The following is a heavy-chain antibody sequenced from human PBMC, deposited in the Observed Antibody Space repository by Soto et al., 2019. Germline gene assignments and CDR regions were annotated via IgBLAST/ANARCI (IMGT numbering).Heavy chain of an antibody. Sequence: PSETLSLTCTVSGGSISRSSYSLAWIRQPPGKGLEWIGTLYYSGNTYYNPSLKSRVTISVDTSKNQFCLKLSSVTAADTAVYYCATRQGGSYNWFDPWGQGTLVTVSS. CDR2: LYYSGNT. CDR3: ATRQGGSYNWFDP. D-gene: IGHD2-15*01. CDR1: GGSISRSSYS. V-gene: IGHV4-39*01. J-gene: IGHJ5*02.